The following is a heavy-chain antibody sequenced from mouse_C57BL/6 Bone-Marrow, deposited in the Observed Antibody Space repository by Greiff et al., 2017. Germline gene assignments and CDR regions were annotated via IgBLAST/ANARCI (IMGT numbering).Heavy chain of an antibody. CDR2: IYPTSGRT. D-gene: IGHD4-1*01. J-gene: IGHJ2*01. CDR3: ARSGPLGRSFDY. V-gene: IGHV1-55*01. CDR1: GYTFTSYW. Sequence: QVQLQQPGAELVKPGASVKMSCKASGYTFTSYWITWVKQRPGQGLEWIGDIYPTSGRTKYNEKFKSKAILTVDNSSNTAYMQLSSLTSEDAAVFYCARSGPLGRSFDYWGQGTTLTVSS.